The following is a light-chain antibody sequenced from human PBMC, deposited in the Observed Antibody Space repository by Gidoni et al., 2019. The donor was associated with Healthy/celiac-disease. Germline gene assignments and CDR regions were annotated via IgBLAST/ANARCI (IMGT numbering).Light chain of an antibody. CDR2: DES. V-gene: IGKV1-33*01. CDR1: QDISNY. J-gene: IGKJ3*01. Sequence: DLQMNQSPSSLSASVGDRVTITCQASQDISNYLNWYQQKPGKAPKLLIYDESNLETGVPSRFSGSGSGTDFTFTISSLQPEDIATYYCQQYDNLFTFGPXTKVDIK. CDR3: QQYDNLFT.